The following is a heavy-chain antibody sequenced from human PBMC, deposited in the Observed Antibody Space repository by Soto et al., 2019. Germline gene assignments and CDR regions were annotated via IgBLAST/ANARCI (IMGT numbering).Heavy chain of an antibody. D-gene: IGHD6-19*01. V-gene: IGHV3-30-3*01. J-gene: IGHJ4*02. Sequence: QVQLVESGGGVVQPGRSLRLSCAASGFTFSSYAMHWVRQAPGKGLEWVAVMSCDGSTKYYADSVKGRFTISRDNSKNTLDLQINSLRAEDTALYYCESDKAPYRIGWHNRDFHYGGQGTMVTLSS. CDR1: GFTFSSYA. CDR3: ESDKAPYRIGWHNRDFHY. CDR2: MSCDGSTK.